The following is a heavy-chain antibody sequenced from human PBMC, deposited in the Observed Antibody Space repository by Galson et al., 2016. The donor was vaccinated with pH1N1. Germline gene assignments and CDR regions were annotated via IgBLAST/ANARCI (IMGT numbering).Heavy chain of an antibody. CDR1: GDSVSSNSAT. CDR3: ARGVIDYDFWSGYQDHAAFDI. Sequence: CAISGDSVSSNSATWNWIRQSPSRGLEWLGRTYYRSEWYNDYAESVKSRIIISPDTSKNQLSLQLNSVTPADTAVYYCARGVIDYDFWSGYQDHAAFDIWGQGTMVIVSS. D-gene: IGHD3-3*01. V-gene: IGHV6-1*01. CDR2: TYYRSEWYN. J-gene: IGHJ3*02.